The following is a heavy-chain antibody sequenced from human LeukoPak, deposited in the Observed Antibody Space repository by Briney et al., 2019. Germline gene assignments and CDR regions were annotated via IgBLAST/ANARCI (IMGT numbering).Heavy chain of an antibody. CDR3: ARDSCGSSHYYYYYMDV. Sequence: GGSLRLSCAASGFTFSSYSMNWVRQAPGKGLEWVSYISSSSSTIYYADSVKGRFTISRDNAKNSLYLQMNSLRAEDTALYYCARDSCGSSHYYYYYMDVWGKGTTVTVSS. V-gene: IGHV3-48*04. CDR2: ISSSSSTI. J-gene: IGHJ6*03. D-gene: IGHD6-13*01. CDR1: GFTFSSYS.